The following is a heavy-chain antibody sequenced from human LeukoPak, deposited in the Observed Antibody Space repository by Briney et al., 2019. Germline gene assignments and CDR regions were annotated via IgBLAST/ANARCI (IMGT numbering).Heavy chain of an antibody. D-gene: IGHD3-22*01. Sequence: PSETLSLTCTVSGGSISSSSYYWGWIRQPPGKGLEWIATIYYSGSTYYNPSLKSRVTISVDTSKNQFSLKLSSVTAADTAVYYCARLLRPYSYDSSGYFTTSFDFWGQGAMVTVSS. J-gene: IGHJ3*01. CDR2: IYYSGST. V-gene: IGHV4-39*01. CDR3: ARLLRPYSYDSSGYFTTSFDF. CDR1: GGSISSSSYY.